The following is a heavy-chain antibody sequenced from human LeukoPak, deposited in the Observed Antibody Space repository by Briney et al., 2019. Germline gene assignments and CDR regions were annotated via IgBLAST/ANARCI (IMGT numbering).Heavy chain of an antibody. D-gene: IGHD6-13*01. CDR3: ATHQGQQLVLAPYGMDV. V-gene: IGHV3-30-3*01. CDR2: ISYDGSNK. CDR1: GFTFSRYA. J-gene: IGHJ6*02. Sequence: GGSLRLSCAASGFTFSRYAMHWVRQAPGKGLEWVAVISYDGSNKYYADSVKGRFTISRDNSKNTLYLQMNSLRAEDTAVYYCATHQGQQLVLAPYGMDVWGQGTTVTVSS.